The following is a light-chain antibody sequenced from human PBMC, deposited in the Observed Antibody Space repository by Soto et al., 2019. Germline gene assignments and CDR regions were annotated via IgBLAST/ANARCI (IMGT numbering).Light chain of an antibody. V-gene: IGLV2-14*01. CDR2: EVS. CDR3: SSYTTSGTYV. Sequence: QSVLTQPASVSGSPGQSITISCTGTSSDVGGYNYVSWYQQHPGKAPKLMISEVSHRPSGVSTRFSGSKSGNTASLTISGLQAEDEADYYCSSYTTSGTYVFGAGIKVTV. CDR1: SSDVGGYNY. J-gene: IGLJ1*01.